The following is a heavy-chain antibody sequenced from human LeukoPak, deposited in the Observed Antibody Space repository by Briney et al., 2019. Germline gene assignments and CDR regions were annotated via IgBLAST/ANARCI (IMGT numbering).Heavy chain of an antibody. CDR1: GYTFTSYY. CDR2: INPSGGST. V-gene: IGHV1-46*01. D-gene: IGHD3-9*01. CDR3: ARDAPPLRYLDY. Sequence: ASVKVSCKASGYTFTSYYMHWVRQAPGQGLEWMGIINPSGGSTSYAQKFQGRVTMTRDMSTSTVYMELSSLRSDDTAVYYCARDAPPLRYLDYWGQGTLVTVSS. J-gene: IGHJ4*02.